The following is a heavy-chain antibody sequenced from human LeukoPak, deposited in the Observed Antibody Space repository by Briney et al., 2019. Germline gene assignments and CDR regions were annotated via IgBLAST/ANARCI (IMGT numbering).Heavy chain of an antibody. CDR2: INHRGRS. Sequence: PSETLSLTCAVSGASFSSDYWTWIRQPPGKGLGWIAEINHRGRSNYNPSLKSRVAISVDTSKNQFSLNLSSVTAADTARYYCARGLYDSGDYHYGIRAYYFDPWGQGTLVTVSS. J-gene: IGHJ4*02. CDR3: ARGLYDSGDYHYGIRAYYFDP. CDR1: GASFSSDY. D-gene: IGHD3-22*01. V-gene: IGHV4-34*01.